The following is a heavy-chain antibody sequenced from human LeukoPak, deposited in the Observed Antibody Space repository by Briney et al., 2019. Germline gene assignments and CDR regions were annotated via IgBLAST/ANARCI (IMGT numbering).Heavy chain of an antibody. D-gene: IGHD6-19*01. CDR2: ISYDGSNK. V-gene: IGHV3-30*18. CDR3: AKDRKQWHSPLDY. CDR1: GFTFDDYA. J-gene: IGHJ4*02. Sequence: PGRSLRLSCAASGFTFDDYAMHWVRQAPGKGLEWVALISYDGSNKDYADSVRGRFTISRDSSKNTLYLQMNSLRPEDTAVYYCAKDRKQWHSPLDYWGQGTLVTVSS.